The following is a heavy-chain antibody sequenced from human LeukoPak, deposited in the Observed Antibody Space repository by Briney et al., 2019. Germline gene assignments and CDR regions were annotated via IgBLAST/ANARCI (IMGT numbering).Heavy chain of an antibody. CDR2: ISASGGST. CDR1: GFTFSSYA. Sequence: GGSLRLSCAASGFTFSSYAMSWVRQAPGKGLEWVSAISASGGSTYYADSVKGRFTISRDNSKNTLYLQMNSLRAEDTAVYYCAKGGYYDSSGSINWFDPWGQGTLVTVSS. D-gene: IGHD3-22*01. J-gene: IGHJ5*02. V-gene: IGHV3-23*01. CDR3: AKGGYYDSSGSINWFDP.